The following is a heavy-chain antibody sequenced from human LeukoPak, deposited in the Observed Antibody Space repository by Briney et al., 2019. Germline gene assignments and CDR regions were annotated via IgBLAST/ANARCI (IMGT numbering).Heavy chain of an antibody. D-gene: IGHD2-15*01. V-gene: IGHV4-59*11. CDR1: GGSISRHY. CDR2: IYYSGST. CDR3: TREVAAAFDY. Sequence: SETLSLTCTVSGGSISRHYWSWIRQPPGKGLEWIGYIYYSGSTNYNPPLKSRVTISVDTSKNQFSLKLSSVTAADTAVYYCTREVAAAFDYWGQGTLVTVSS. J-gene: IGHJ4*02.